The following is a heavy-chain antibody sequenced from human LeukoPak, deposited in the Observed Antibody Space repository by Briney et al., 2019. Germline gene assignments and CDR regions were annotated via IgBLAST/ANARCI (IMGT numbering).Heavy chain of an antibody. CDR1: GFTFSIAW. V-gene: IGHV3-15*01. D-gene: IGHD3-22*01. CDR3: TTDRTMKGY. CDR2: IRSKTDGGTI. Sequence: PGGSLRLSCAASGFTFSIAWMAWVRQAPGKGLEWVGRIRSKTDGGTIDYAAPVKDRFTISRDDSKNTLYLQMNSLEIEDTAVYFCTTDRTMKGYWGQGTLVTVSS. J-gene: IGHJ4*02.